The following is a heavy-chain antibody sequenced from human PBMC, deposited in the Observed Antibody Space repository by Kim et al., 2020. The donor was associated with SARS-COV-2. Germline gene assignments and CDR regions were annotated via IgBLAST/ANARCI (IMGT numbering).Heavy chain of an antibody. Sequence: SVKVSCKASGGTFSSYAISWVRQAPGQGLEWMGGIIPIFGTANYAQKFQGRVTITADESTSTAYMELSSLRSEDTAVYYCARDTQARFLEWLLPYYYYGMDVWGQGTTVTVSS. D-gene: IGHD3-3*01. J-gene: IGHJ6*02. CDR2: IIPIFGTA. CDR1: GGTFSSYA. CDR3: ARDTQARFLEWLLPYYYYGMDV. V-gene: IGHV1-69*13.